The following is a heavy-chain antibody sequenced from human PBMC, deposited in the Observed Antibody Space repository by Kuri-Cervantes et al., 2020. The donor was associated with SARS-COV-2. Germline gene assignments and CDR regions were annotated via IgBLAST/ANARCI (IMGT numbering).Heavy chain of an antibody. V-gene: IGHV3-53*01. CDR3: AKGRLFGVIRIAMDV. J-gene: IGHJ6*02. D-gene: IGHD3-3*01. Sequence: GGSLRLSCAASGFTVSSNYMSWVRQAPGKGLEWVSVIYSCGSTYYVDSVKGRFTTSRDNSKSKLYLQLNSLRAEDTAVYYCAKGRLFGVIRIAMDVWGQGTTVTVSS. CDR1: GFTVSSNY. CDR2: IYSCGST.